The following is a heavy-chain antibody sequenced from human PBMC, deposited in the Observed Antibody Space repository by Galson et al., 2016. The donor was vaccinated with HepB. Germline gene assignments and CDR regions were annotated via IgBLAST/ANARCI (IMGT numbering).Heavy chain of an antibody. CDR2: INTYTGNT. J-gene: IGHJ4*02. CDR1: GYTFNTYG. V-gene: IGHV1-18*01. D-gene: IGHD3-10*01. CDR3: ARLDTSSGFDYGSEPYYFDY. Sequence: SVKVSCKASGYTFNTYGITWVRQAPGQGLEWMGWINTYTGNTNYAQKFQGRVTMTTETSTSTAYMELGSLTSDDTAVYYCARLDTSSGFDYGSEPYYFDYGGQGTPVPRSS.